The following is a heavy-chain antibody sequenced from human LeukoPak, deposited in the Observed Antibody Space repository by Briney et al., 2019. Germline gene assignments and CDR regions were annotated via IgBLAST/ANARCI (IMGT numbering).Heavy chain of an antibody. CDR2: IYTSGST. CDR1: GGSISSYY. CDR3: ARDRGGSGSYTDGEDY. J-gene: IGHJ4*02. Sequence: SETLPLTCTVSGGSISSYYWSWIRQPAGKGLEWIGRIYTSGSTNYNPSLKSRVTMSVDTSKNQFSLKLSSVTAADTAVYYCARDRGGSGSYTDGEDYWGQGTLVTVSS. D-gene: IGHD3-10*01. V-gene: IGHV4-4*07.